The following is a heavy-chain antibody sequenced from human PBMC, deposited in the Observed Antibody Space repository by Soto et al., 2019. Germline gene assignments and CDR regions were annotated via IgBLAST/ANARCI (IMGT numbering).Heavy chain of an antibody. CDR1: GFTFSSYA. CDR3: ARDKEDAFDI. V-gene: IGHV3-30*04. CDR2: ISYDGSNK. J-gene: IGHJ3*02. Sequence: GESLKISCAASGFTFSSYAMHWVRQAPGKGLEWVAVISYDGSNKYYADSVKGRFTISRDNSKNTLYLQMNSLRAEDTAVYYCARDKEDAFDIWGQGTMVTVSS.